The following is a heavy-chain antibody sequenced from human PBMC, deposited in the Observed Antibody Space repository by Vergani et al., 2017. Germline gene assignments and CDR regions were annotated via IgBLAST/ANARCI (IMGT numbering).Heavy chain of an antibody. J-gene: IGHJ4*02. CDR2: IIPILGIA. V-gene: IGHV1-69*04. CDR1: GGTFSSYA. D-gene: IGHD3-9*01. Sequence: QVQLVQSGAEVKKPGSSVKVSCKASGGTFSSYAISWVRQAPGQGLEWMGRIIPILGIANYAQKFQERVTITRDMSTSTAYMELSSLRSEDTAVYYCAVGSLTGYFNWGQGTLVTVSS. CDR3: AVGSLTGYFN.